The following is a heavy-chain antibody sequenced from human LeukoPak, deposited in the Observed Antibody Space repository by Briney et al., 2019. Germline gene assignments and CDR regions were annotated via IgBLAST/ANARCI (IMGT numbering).Heavy chain of an antibody. J-gene: IGHJ4*02. D-gene: IGHD3-22*01. CDR3: ATWARGIVVVTLDY. V-gene: IGHV1-24*01. CDR1: GYTLTELS. Sequence: ASVKVSCKVSGYTLTELSMRWVRQAPGKGLEWMGGFDPEDGETIYAQKFQGRVTMTEDTSTDTAYMELSSLRSEDTAVYYCATWARGIVVVTLDYWGQGTLVTVSS. CDR2: FDPEDGET.